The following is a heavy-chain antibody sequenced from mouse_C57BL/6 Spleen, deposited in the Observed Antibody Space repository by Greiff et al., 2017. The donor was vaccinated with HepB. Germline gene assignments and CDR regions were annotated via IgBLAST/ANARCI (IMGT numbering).Heavy chain of an antibody. V-gene: IGHV1-54*01. J-gene: IGHJ3*01. Sequence: VQLQQSGAELVRPGTSVKVSCKASGYAFTNYLIEWVKQRPGQGLEWIGVINPGSGGTNYNEKFKGKATLTADKSSSTAYMQLSSLTSEDSAVYFCARGGYGDGWAWFAYWGQGTLVTVSA. CDR2: INPGSGGT. CDR3: ARGGYGDGWAWFAY. CDR1: GYAFTNYL. D-gene: IGHD2-13*01.